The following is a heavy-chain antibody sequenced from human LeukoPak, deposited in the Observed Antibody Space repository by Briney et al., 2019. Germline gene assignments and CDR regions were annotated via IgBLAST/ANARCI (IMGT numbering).Heavy chain of an antibody. CDR1: GLTVSSTY. D-gene: IGHD1-14*01. Sequence: PGGSLRLSCAASGLTVSSTYMSWVRQTPGKGLEWVSVIYSGGSTYYADSVKGRFTIFRDNSKNTLYLQMNSLRAEDTAVYYCTTSGWFDHWGQGTLVTVSS. V-gene: IGHV3-66*01. J-gene: IGHJ5*02. CDR2: IYSGGST. CDR3: TTSGWFDH.